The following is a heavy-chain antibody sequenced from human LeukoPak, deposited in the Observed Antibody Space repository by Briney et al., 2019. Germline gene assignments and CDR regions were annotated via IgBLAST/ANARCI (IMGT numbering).Heavy chain of an antibody. CDR1: GFTFSNYW. D-gene: IGHD1-26*01. Sequence: PGGSLRLSCAASGFTFSNYWMHWVRQAPGQGLVWVSRINHDGSDIIYADSVKGRFTSSRDNANNTLYLQMNSLRAEDTAVYYCSRGGFNHGFDVWGQGTTVTVSS. CDR2: INHDGSDI. J-gene: IGHJ3*01. V-gene: IGHV3-74*01. CDR3: SRGGFNHGFDV.